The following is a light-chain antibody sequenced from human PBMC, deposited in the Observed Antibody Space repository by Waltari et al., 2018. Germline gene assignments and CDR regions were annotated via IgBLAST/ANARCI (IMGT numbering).Light chain of an antibody. CDR3: SSYAGNNFYV. Sequence: QSALTQPPSASGSPGQSVTISCTGPSSDVGYYNYVSCYQQHPGKAPKLMIFEVSKRFSGVPDRFSGSKSANTASLTVSGLQAEDEADYYCSSYAGNNFYVFGTGTTVTVL. J-gene: IGLJ1*01. CDR1: SSDVGYYNY. V-gene: IGLV2-8*01. CDR2: EVS.